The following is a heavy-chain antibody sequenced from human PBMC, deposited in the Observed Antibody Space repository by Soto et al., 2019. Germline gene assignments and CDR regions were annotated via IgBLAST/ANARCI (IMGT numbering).Heavy chain of an antibody. D-gene: IGHD3-10*01. CDR2: TIPMLGMA. CDR3: ATNYGSGSTAFDY. V-gene: IGHV1-69*02. Sequence: QVQLVQSGAEVKKPGSSVKVSCTASGDTFSFYTISWVRQAPGQGLEWMGRTIPMLGMADYPQKFQGRVTVTADKSTRTVCMFLPSRSSEDTVVYYCATNYGSGSTAFDYWGQGPLVTVSS. CDR1: GDTFSFYT. J-gene: IGHJ4*02.